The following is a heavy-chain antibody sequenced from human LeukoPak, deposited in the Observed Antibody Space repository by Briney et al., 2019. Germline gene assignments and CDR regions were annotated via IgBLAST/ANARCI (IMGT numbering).Heavy chain of an antibody. J-gene: IGHJ4*02. V-gene: IGHV3-15*01. D-gene: IGHD5/OR15-5a*01. Sequence: GGSLRLSCAASGFNFSRAWMSWVRQTPGKGLEWVGRIKTKTDGGTTDYAAPVKGRFTVSRDDSKNTLYLQVNSLQVEDTAVYYCTTLSKYWGQGTLVAVSS. CDR3: TTLSKY. CDR1: GFNFSRAW. CDR2: IKTKTDGGTT.